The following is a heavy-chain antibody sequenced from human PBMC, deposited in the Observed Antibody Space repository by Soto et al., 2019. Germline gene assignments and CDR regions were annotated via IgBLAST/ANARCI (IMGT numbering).Heavy chain of an antibody. CDR1: GYSINSDYY. D-gene: IGHD3-10*01. CDR3: AGRITMVAWFDS. V-gene: IGHV4-38-2*01. CDR2: RFHTGNT. Sequence: SETLSLTCAVSGYSINSDYYWGWIRQPPGKGLEWIGSRFHTGNTYYNPSLKSRVTISVDTSKNQFSLRLTSVTAADTAVYYCAGRITMVAWFDSWGQGTLVTVS. J-gene: IGHJ5*01.